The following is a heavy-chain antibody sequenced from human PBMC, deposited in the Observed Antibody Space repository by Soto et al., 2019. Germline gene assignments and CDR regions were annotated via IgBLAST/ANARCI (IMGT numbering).Heavy chain of an antibody. Sequence: QVQLVQSGAEVKKPGASVKVSCKASGHTLTGYYVQWVRQAPGQGLEWMGWINAKSGGTKYAQKFQGRVTMTRDTSISTGYMELSRLRSDDTAVYYCARLPDYYGSGTFTFDPWGQGTLVIVSS. CDR3: ARLPDYYGSGTFTFDP. D-gene: IGHD3-10*01. J-gene: IGHJ5*02. V-gene: IGHV1-2*02. CDR1: GHTLTGYY. CDR2: INAKSGGT.